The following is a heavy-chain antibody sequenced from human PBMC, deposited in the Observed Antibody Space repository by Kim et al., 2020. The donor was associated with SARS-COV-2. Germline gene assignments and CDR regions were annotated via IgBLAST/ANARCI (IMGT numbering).Heavy chain of an antibody. V-gene: IGHV3-23*01. CDR3: AKDDLRAGGWFGELRAFNAFDI. CDR2: ISGSGGST. D-gene: IGHD3-10*01. Sequence: GGSLRLSCAASGFTFSSYAMSWVRQAPGKGLEWVSAISGSGGSTYYADSVKGRFTISRDNSKNTLYLQMNSLRAEDTAVYYCAKDDLRAGGWFGELRAFNAFDIWGQGTMVTVSS. CDR1: GFTFSSYA. J-gene: IGHJ3*02.